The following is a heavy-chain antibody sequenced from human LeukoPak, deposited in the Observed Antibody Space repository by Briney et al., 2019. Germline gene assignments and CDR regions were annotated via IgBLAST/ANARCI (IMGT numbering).Heavy chain of an antibody. V-gene: IGHV4-4*07. D-gene: IGHD3-3*01. J-gene: IGHJ6*03. Sequence: SETLSLTCTVSGGSISSHYWSWIRQPAGKGLEWIGRIYTSGSTNYNPSLKSRVTMSVDTSKNQFSLKLSSVTAADTAVYYCARGLSYDFWSGYYWDYYYYMDVWGKGTTVTVSS. CDR3: ARGLSYDFWSGYYWDYYYYMDV. CDR1: GGSISSHY. CDR2: IYTSGST.